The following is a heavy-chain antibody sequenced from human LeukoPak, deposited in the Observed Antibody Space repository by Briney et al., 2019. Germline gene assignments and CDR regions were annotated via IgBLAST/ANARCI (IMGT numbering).Heavy chain of an antibody. J-gene: IGHJ3*02. D-gene: IGHD1-14*01. CDR1: GFTFRSFR. CDR2: ISSKSRYI. CDR3: ARVLYNRGAFDI. V-gene: IGHV3-21*01. Sequence: PGRSLTPSWAAFGFTFRSFRMSWVRPAPGKGLEWVSSISSKSRYIFYADSRQGRITISRDNAKNALELQMNSLRAEDTAVYYCARVLYNRGAFDIWGRGTMVTVSS.